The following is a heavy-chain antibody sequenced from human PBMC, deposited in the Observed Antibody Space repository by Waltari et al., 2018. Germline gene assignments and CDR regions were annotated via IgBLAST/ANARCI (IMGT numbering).Heavy chain of an antibody. V-gene: IGHV4-39*01. Sequence: QLQLQESGPRLVRPSETLSLICRVSGVSITSNRHYWAWIRQSPGQGLEWIGTVSYSGTPYISPSLKSRVSVSRDTSKNRVSLILGSVTAADMAVYYCATYIGASVGTAAFDVWGQGTMVTVSS. CDR1: GVSITSNRHY. D-gene: IGHD5-12*01. CDR2: VSYSGTP. J-gene: IGHJ3*01. CDR3: ATYIGASVGTAAFDV.